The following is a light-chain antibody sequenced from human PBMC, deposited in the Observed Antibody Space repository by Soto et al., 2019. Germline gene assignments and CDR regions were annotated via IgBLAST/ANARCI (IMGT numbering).Light chain of an antibody. CDR2: GAS. Sequence: EIVMTQSPATLSVSPGERVTLSCRASQSVRSNLAWYQQKPGQVPRVLIYGASTKAIGIPDRFSGSGSGTEFTLTISSLQSEDFADYYCQHYKNLWGFGGGTKVEIK. V-gene: IGKV3-15*01. J-gene: IGKJ4*01. CDR1: QSVRSN. CDR3: QHYKNLWG.